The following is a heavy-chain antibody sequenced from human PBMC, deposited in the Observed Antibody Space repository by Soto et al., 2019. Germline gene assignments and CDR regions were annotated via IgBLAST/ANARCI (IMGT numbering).Heavy chain of an antibody. CDR3: ARDTPPIDY. J-gene: IGHJ4*02. CDR1: GFTLTSYR. V-gene: IGHV1-18*01. CDR2: ISAYNGNR. Sequence: QVQLVQSGAEVKKPGASVKVSCKASGFTLTSYRISWVRQAPGQGLEWMGWISAYNGNRNSAQNLQGRVTMTTDTSTSTAYMELMSLRSDDTAVYYCARDTPPIDYWGQRTLVTVSS.